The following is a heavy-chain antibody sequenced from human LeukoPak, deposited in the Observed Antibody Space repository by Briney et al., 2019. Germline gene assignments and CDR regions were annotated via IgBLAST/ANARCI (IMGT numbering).Heavy chain of an antibody. CDR3: ARVRIAARYYYFDY. CDR1: GFSFSGYW. D-gene: IGHD6-25*01. CDR2: IKEDGSET. Sequence: GGSLRLSCVASGFSFSGYWMTWVRQAPGKGLEWVANIKEDGSETYYVESVKGRFTISRDNAKNSLHLQMNSLRAEDTAVYYCARVRIAARYYYFDYWGQGTLVTVSS. V-gene: IGHV3-7*01. J-gene: IGHJ4*02.